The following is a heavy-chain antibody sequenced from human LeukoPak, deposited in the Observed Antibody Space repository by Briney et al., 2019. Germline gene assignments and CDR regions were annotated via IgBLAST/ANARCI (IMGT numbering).Heavy chain of an antibody. CDR1: GGSISSYY. J-gene: IGHJ4*02. D-gene: IGHD3-9*01. CDR3: ARHDIGILTGYYGLLAAQFDY. V-gene: IGHV4-59*08. Sequence: KASETLSLTCTVSGGSISSYYWSWIRQPPGKGLEWIGYIYDSGNTNNNPSLKSRVTILVDTSKNQFSLKLNSVTAADTAIYYCARHDIGILTGYYGLLAAQFDYWGQGTLVTVSS. CDR2: IYDSGNT.